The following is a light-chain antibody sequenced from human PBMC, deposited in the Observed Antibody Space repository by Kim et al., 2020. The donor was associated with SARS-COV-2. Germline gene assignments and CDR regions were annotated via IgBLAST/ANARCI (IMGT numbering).Light chain of an antibody. Sequence: AWGTTVTITCKGDNLRGYDASWFQQKSGQAPILVIYGDKNRPSGIPDRFSGSGSGNTASLTITGAQAEDEADYYCNSRDSSGNHVLFGGGTKLTVL. J-gene: IGLJ3*02. V-gene: IGLV3-19*01. CDR2: GDK. CDR1: NLRGYD. CDR3: NSRDSSGNHVL.